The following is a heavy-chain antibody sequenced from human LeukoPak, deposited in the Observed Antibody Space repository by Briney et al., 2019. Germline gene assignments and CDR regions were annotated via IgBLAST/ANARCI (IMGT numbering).Heavy chain of an antibody. CDR3: AKETYDIPPFQH. CDR2: ISYDGSNK. Sequence: HPGGSLRLSCAASGFTFSSYGMHWVRQAPGKGLEWVAVISYDGSNKYYADSVKGRFTISRDNSKNTLYLQMNSLRAEDTAVYYCAKETYDIPPFQHWGQGTLVTVSS. D-gene: IGHD3-9*01. J-gene: IGHJ1*01. V-gene: IGHV3-30*18. CDR1: GFTFSSYG.